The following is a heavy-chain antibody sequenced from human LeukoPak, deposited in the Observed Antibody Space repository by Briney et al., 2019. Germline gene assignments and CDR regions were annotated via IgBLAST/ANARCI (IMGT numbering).Heavy chain of an antibody. CDR1: XXTFSSYA. D-gene: IGHD3-22*01. CDR3: ASQGTYYYDSSGYYPDY. V-gene: IGHV3-23*01. Sequence: SXXLSCXXXXXTFSSYAMSWVRQAPGKGLEWVSAISGSGGSTYYADSVKGRFTISRDNSKNTLYLQMNSLRAEDTAVYYCASQGTYYYDSSGYYPDYWGQGTLVTVSS. CDR2: ISGSGGST. J-gene: IGHJ4*02.